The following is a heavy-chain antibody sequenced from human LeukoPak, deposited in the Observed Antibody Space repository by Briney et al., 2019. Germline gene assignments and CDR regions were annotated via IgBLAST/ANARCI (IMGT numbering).Heavy chain of an antibody. D-gene: IGHD6-13*01. Sequence: GGSLRLSCTASGFNLSYYSMSWVRQAPGKGLEWVANIKQDGSDKHYVDSVKGRFTISRDNAKNSLYLQMNSLRAEDTALYHCARDYSSSWSLRDAFDIWGQGTMVTVSS. CDR1: GFNLSYYS. V-gene: IGHV3-7*03. J-gene: IGHJ3*02. CDR3: ARDYSSSWSLRDAFDI. CDR2: IKQDGSDK.